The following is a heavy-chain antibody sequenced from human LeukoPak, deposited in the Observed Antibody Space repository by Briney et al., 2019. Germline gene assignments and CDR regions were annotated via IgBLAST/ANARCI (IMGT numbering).Heavy chain of an antibody. J-gene: IGHJ1*01. V-gene: IGHV3-7*03. D-gene: IGHD3-22*01. CDR2: IKQDGSEK. CDR1: GFTFSSYW. CDR3: ARDFTYYDSSGYYRGVEYFQH. Sequence: QAGGSLRLSCAASGFTFSSYWMSWVRQAPGKGLEWVANIKQDGSEKYYVDSVKGRFTISRDNAKNSLYLQMNSLRAEDTAVYYCARDFTYYDSSGYYRGVEYFQHWGQGTLVTVSS.